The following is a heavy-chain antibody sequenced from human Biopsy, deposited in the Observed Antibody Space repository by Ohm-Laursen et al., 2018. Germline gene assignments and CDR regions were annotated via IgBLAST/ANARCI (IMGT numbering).Heavy chain of an antibody. CDR3: ARGPRGLVAITATAYYFDL. CDR2: INPNNDNT. Sequence: SSVKVSCNASGYTFTTYYLHWVRQAPGQGLEWVGRINPNNDNTVYAQRFQGRVTMTKDTSTSTVYMDLNSLTFDDSAVYYCARGPRGLVAITATAYYFDLWGQGSLVTVSS. CDR1: GYTFTTYY. V-gene: IGHV1-46*01. D-gene: IGHD3-22*01. J-gene: IGHJ4*02.